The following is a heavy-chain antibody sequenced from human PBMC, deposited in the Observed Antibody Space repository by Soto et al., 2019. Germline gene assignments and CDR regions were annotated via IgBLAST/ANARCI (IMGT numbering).Heavy chain of an antibody. D-gene: IGHD1-26*01. CDR1: GFTFSSYA. CDR2: ISGSGGST. CDR3: ARQGSGSYYDY. V-gene: IGHV3-23*01. J-gene: IGHJ4*02. Sequence: EVQLLETGGGLVQPGGSLRLSCAASGFTFSSYAMRWVRQAPGKGLEWVSAISGSGGSTYYADSVKGRFTISRDNSKNSLYMKMNSLRAEDTAVYYCARQGSGSYYDYWGQGTLVTVSS.